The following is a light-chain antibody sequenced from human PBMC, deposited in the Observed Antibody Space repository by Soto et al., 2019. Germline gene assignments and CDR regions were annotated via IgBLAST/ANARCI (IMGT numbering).Light chain of an antibody. V-gene: IGKV3-11*01. Sequence: EIVLTQSPATLSLSPGERATLSCRASQSVSSYLAWYQQKPGQAPRLLIYDASNRATGIPARFSGSGSGTDFTLTISSLEPEDFAVYYCRQRSNXPPWTFGQGTKVDIK. J-gene: IGKJ1*01. CDR3: RQRSNXPPWT. CDR2: DAS. CDR1: QSVSSY.